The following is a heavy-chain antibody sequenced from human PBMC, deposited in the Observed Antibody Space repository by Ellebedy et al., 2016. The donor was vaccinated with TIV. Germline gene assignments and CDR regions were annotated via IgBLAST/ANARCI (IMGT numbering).Heavy chain of an antibody. V-gene: IGHV3-7*03. CDR1: GFTFTNHW. CDR3: ARDRWHEDSSDDAFDI. Sequence: GGSLRLSXLASGFTFTNHWMSWVRQGPGKGLEWVAMTKEDESDKYYVDSVKGRFTVSTDRAKNSMYLQMNSLRAEDTALYHCARDRWHEDSSDDAFDIWGQGTMVTVSS. D-gene: IGHD3-22*01. CDR2: TKEDESDK. J-gene: IGHJ3*02.